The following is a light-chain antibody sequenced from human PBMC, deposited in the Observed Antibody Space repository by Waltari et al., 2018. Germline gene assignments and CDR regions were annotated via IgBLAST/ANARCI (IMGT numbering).Light chain of an antibody. CDR2: WAA. J-gene: IGKJ4*01. V-gene: IGKV4-1*01. CDR3: QQYSSAVS. CDR1: QNIFHSSKNKDL. Sequence: DIVMTQSPDSLTVSLGERATIHCRSNQNIFHSSKNKDLLAWYQHKPGQPPRLLISWAAVREPGVPDRFTCSGSGTDFTLNIASLQAEDVAIYYCQQYSSAVSFGGGTKV.